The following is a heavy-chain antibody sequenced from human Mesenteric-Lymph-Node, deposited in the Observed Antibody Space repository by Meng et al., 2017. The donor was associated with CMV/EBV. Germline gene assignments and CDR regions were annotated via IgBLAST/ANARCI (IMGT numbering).Heavy chain of an antibody. CDR1: GFSFSNYE. Sequence: GESLKISCVGSGFSFSNYEMNWVRQAPGKGLEWVSYISVSGGSIYNADSVKGRFTISRDNAKNSLYLQMSSLRAEDTAVYYCARDKGTRATYYYYGMDVWGQGTTVTVSS. J-gene: IGHJ6*02. V-gene: IGHV3-48*03. CDR2: ISVSGGSI. CDR3: ARDKGTRATYYYYGMDV.